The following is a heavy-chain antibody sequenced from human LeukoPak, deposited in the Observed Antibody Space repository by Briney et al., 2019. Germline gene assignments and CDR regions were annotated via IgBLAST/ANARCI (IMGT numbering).Heavy chain of an antibody. CDR1: GFTFSSYS. J-gene: IGHJ6*02. V-gene: IGHV3-48*04. Sequence: GGSLRLSCAASGFTFSSYSMNWVRQAPGKGLEWVSYITTSGSTIYYIDSVKGRFTISRDNAKNSLYLQMNSLRAEDTAVYYCARSNSYGYVRTMDVWGQGTTVTVSS. CDR3: ARSNSYGYVRTMDV. CDR2: ITTSGSTI. D-gene: IGHD5-18*01.